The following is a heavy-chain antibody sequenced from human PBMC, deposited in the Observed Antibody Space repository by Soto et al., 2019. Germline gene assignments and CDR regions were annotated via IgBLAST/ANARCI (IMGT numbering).Heavy chain of an antibody. V-gene: IGHV1-69*08. CDR3: TRDGAGEEDY. CDR2: IIPILDMT. CDR1: GGTFSRYT. Sequence: QVQLAQSGAEEKKPGSSVKVSCKVSGGTFSRYTISWVRQAPGQGLEWIGRIIPILDMTNYAQKLQGRISITADKSTSTAHMELRSLTSKDTGVYYCTRDGAGEEDYWGQGTLVTVSS. J-gene: IGHJ4*02. D-gene: IGHD4-17*01.